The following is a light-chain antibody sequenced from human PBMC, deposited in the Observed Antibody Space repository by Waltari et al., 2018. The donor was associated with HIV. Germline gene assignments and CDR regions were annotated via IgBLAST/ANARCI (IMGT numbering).Light chain of an antibody. Sequence: QSVLTQPPPASGTPGQRVNISCYGGSSNIGSSTVNGYRQFPGEAPKLLIYTNIQRPSGVPHRCSGSKSGTSASLASSGLQSEDEADFYCAVWDDSLRSVLFGGGTRLTGL. CDR1: SSNIGSST. J-gene: IGLJ3*02. V-gene: IGLV1-44*01. CDR3: AVWDDSLRSVL. CDR2: TNI.